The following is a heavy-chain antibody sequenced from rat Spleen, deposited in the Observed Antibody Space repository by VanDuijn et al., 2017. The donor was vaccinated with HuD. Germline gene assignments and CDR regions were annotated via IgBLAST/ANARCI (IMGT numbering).Heavy chain of an antibody. Sequence: VQLKESGPGLVQPSQTLSLTCTVSGFSLTSYDVHWVRQAPTKGLEWVASITYDGGSTYYRDSVKGRFTISRDNAKSSLYLQMDSWRAEDTATYYCTRKYTTDYYWYLDFWGPGTMVTVSS. V-gene: IGHV5-20*01. J-gene: IGHJ1*01. D-gene: IGHD1-6*01. CDR1: GFSLTSYD. CDR2: ITYDGGST. CDR3: TRKYTTDYYWYLDF.